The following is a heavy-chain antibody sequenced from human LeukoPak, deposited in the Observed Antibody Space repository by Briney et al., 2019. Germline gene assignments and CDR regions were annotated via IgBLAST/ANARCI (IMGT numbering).Heavy chain of an antibody. CDR3: ARHIEGGPLKAFDI. CDR1: GGSISSYY. V-gene: IGHV4-4*07. J-gene: IGHJ3*02. CDR2: IYTSGST. Sequence: SETLSLTCTVSGGSISSYYWSWIRQPAGKGLEWIGRIYTSGSTNYNPSLRSRVTISLDTSKNQFSLKLSSMTAADTAVYYCARHIEGGPLKAFDIWGQGTTVTVSS. D-gene: IGHD1-26*01.